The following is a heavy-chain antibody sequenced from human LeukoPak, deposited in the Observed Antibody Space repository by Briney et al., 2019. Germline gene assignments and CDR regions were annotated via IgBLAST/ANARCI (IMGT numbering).Heavy chain of an antibody. J-gene: IGHJ6*04. CDR2: TYYRSKWYY. CDR1: GDSVSSISVA. V-gene: IGHV6-1*01. CDR3: SLARSEYHYGMDV. Sequence: SQTLSLTCAISGDSVSSISVAWNWIRQSPSRGLEWLGRTYYRSKWYYEYAVSVKSRININPDTSKNQFSLQLTSVTPEDTAVYYCSLARSEYHYGMDVWGKGTTVTVSS.